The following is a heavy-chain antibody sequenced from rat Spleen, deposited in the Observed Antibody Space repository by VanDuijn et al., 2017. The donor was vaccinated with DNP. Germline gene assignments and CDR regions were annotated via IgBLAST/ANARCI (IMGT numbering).Heavy chain of an antibody. CDR2: IIYDGSRT. D-gene: IGHD1-5*01. V-gene: IGHV5S10*01. CDR1: GFSFSDYN. Sequence: EVQLVESGGGLVQPGRSLKLSCAASGFSFSDYNMAWVRQAPKKGLEWVATIIYDGSRTYYRDSVEGRFIISRDNAKSTLYLQMDSLRSEETATYYCTRHGEVHLRYAMDAWGQGTSVTVSS. J-gene: IGHJ4*01. CDR3: TRHGEVHLRYAMDA.